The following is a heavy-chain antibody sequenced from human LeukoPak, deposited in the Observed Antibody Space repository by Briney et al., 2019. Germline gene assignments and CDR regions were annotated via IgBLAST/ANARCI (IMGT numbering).Heavy chain of an antibody. J-gene: IGHJ4*02. CDR2: INWNGGST. CDR1: GFTFDDYG. D-gene: IGHD2-2*01. CDR3: ARGLGYCSSTSCFSGDY. V-gene: IGHV3-20*04. Sequence: TRGSLRLSCAASGFTFDDYGMSWVRQAPGKGLEWVSGINWNGGSTGYADSVKGRFTISRDNAKNSLYLQMNSLRAEDTALYYCARGLGYCSSTSCFSGDYWGQGTLVTVSS.